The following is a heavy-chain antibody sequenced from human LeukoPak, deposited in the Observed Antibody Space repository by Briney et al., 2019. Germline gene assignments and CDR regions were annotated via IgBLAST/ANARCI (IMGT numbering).Heavy chain of an antibody. CDR1: GYSISSGYY. J-gene: IGHJ4*02. V-gene: IGHV4-38-2*02. CDR2: IFQSGST. Sequence: SETLSLTCTVSGYSISSGYYWGWIRQPPGKGLEWIGSIFQSGSTYYNPSLKSRITISVDTPENQFSLRLSSVTAADTAVYYCARDLRPYSTSSADYWGQGTLVTVSS. CDR3: ARDLRPYSTSSADY. D-gene: IGHD6-6*01.